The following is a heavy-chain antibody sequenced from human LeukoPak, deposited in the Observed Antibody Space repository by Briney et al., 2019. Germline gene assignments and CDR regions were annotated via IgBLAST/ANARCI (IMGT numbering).Heavy chain of an antibody. CDR2: INSDGSST. CDR1: GFTFTYYW. CDR3: ARDLTLIQVLVPAPSTQIDY. D-gene: IGHD2-21*01. Sequence: QPGGSLRLSCTASGFTFTYYWMPWVRQAPGKGLVWVSQINSDGSSTNYADSVKGRFTISRDNSKNTLYLQMNSLRAEDTAVYYCARDLTLIQVLVPAPSTQIDYWGQGTLVTVSS. V-gene: IGHV3-74*01. J-gene: IGHJ4*02.